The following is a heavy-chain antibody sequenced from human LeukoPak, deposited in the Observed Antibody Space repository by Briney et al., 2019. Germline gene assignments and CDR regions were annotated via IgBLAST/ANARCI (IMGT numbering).Heavy chain of an antibody. V-gene: IGHV3-30-3*01. CDR1: GFTFSSYA. D-gene: IGHD6-13*01. CDR3: ARDGGGSSWYLDYYYGMDV. Sequence: GGSLRLSCAASGFTFSSYAMHWVRQAPGKGLEWVAVISYDGSNKYYADSVKGRFTISRDNSKNTLYLQMNSLRAEDTAVYYCARDGGGSSWYLDYYYGMDVWGQGTTVTVSS. J-gene: IGHJ6*02. CDR2: ISYDGSNK.